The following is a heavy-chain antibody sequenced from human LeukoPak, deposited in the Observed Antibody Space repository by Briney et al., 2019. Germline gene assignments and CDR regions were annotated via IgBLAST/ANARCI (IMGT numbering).Heavy chain of an antibody. D-gene: IGHD2/OR15-2a*01. J-gene: IGHJ4*02. CDR3: AGHHPRNTVDF. CDR1: GGSISRYY. CDR2: ISDIGSI. V-gene: IGHV4-59*08. Sequence: IPSETLSLTCTGSGGSISRYYWSWIRQPPGKGLEWIAYISDIGSINYNPSLKSRVTISLDTSKNQFSLKLSSVTAADTAVYYCAGHHPRNTVDFWGQGTLVTVSS.